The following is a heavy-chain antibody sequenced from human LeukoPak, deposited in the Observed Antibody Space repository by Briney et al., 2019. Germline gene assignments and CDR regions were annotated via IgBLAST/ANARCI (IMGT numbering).Heavy chain of an antibody. Sequence: PGGSLRLSCAASGFTFSSYWMNWVRQAPGKGLEWVSIISSSGGSTYYADSVKGRFTISRDNSKNTLYLQMNSLRAEDTAVYYCAKALGITMTFDAFDIWGQGTMVTVSS. CDR1: GFTFSSYW. CDR2: ISSSGGST. CDR3: AKALGITMTFDAFDI. J-gene: IGHJ3*02. V-gene: IGHV3-23*01. D-gene: IGHD3-22*01.